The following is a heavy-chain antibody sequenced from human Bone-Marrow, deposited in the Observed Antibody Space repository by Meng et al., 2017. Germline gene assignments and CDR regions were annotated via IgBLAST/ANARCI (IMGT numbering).Heavy chain of an antibody. CDR2: INPKSGDT. J-gene: IGHJ4*02. CDR1: GYTFPDYW. Sequence: ASVKVSCKASGYTFPDYWLHWVRRAPGQGLEWMGRINPKSGDTHYAQRFQGRVTMTGDTSISTAYMELSGLRSDDTAMYYCARARSSSWYEAGYWGQGTLVTVSS. CDR3: ARARSSSWYEAGY. V-gene: IGHV1-2*06. D-gene: IGHD6-13*01.